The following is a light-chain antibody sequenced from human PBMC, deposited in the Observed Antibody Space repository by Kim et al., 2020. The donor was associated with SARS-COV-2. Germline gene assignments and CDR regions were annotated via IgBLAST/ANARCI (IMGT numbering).Light chain of an antibody. CDR3: QAWDSSIVV. V-gene: IGLV3-1*01. Sequence: SVSPRPTVSITCSGDRLGDKYSCWYQQKPGQSPVMVIYEDTKRPSGIPERFSGSNSGNTATLTISGTQATDEADYYCQAWDSSIVVFGGGTKLTVL. CDR1: RLGDKY. J-gene: IGLJ2*01. CDR2: EDT.